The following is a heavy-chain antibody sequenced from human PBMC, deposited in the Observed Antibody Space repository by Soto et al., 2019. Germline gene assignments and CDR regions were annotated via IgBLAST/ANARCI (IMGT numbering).Heavy chain of an antibody. V-gene: IGHV1-46*01. J-gene: IGHJ4*02. CDR1: GYTFRRYF. CDR2: IDPSSGRT. CDR3: GRDDCSSTSCYASA. D-gene: IGHD2-2*01. Sequence: QVYLVQSGAEVKKPGASVKISCKASGYTFRRYFVHWVRQAPGQGLEWMGVIDPSSGRTNDAQKFKDRVTMTGDTSTNTVYMEITSLRPEDTAMYYCGRDDCSSTSCYASAWGQGTLVTVSS.